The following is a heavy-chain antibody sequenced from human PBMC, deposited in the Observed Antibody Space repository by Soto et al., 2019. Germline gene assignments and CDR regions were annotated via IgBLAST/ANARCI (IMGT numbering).Heavy chain of an antibody. CDR2: IYSGGST. CDR3: GRYTHWGQDCYSLDV. CDR1: GFTVSSNY. Sequence: GGSLRLSCAASGFTVSSNYMSWVRQAPGKGLEWVSVIYSGGSTYYADSVKGRFTISRDNSKNTLYLQMNSLRAEDTAVYYCGRYTHWGQDCYSLDVCGKGTTDTVSS. V-gene: IGHV3-66*01. J-gene: IGHJ6*04. D-gene: IGHD2-21*02.